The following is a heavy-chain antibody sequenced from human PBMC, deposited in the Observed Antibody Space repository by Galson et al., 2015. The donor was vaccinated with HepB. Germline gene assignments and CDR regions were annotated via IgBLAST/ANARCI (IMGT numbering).Heavy chain of an antibody. CDR1: GGSISSYY. V-gene: IGHV4-59*08. Sequence: SETLSLTCTVSGGSISSYYWSWIRQPPGKGLEWIGYIYYSGSTNYNPSLKSRVTISVDTSKNQFSLKLSSVTAADTAVYYCARLADCSSTSCYTYYYYYYMDVWGKGTTVTVSS. J-gene: IGHJ6*03. D-gene: IGHD2-2*02. CDR3: ARLADCSSTSCYTYYYYYYMDV. CDR2: IYYSGST.